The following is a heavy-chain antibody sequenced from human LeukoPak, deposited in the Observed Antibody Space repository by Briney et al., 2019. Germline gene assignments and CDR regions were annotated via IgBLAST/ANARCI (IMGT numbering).Heavy chain of an antibody. CDR3: ARDPLDIVLMVYAIQPDYYYGMDV. V-gene: IGHV3-30-3*01. Sequence: GGSLRLSCAASGFTFSSYAMHWVRQAPGKGLEWVAVISYDGGNKYYADSVKGRFTISRDNSKNTLYLQMNSLRAEDTAVYYCARDPLDIVLMVYAIQPDYYYGMDVWGQGTTVTVSS. J-gene: IGHJ6*02. CDR1: GFTFSSYA. D-gene: IGHD2-8*01. CDR2: ISYDGGNK.